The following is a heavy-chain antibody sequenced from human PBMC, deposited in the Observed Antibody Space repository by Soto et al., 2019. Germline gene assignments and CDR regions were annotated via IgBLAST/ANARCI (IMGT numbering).Heavy chain of an antibody. CDR2: IYYSGST. D-gene: IGHD4-17*01. CDR1: GGSISSSSYY. Sequence: QLHLQESGPGLVKPSETLSLTCTVSGGSISSSSYYWGWIRQPPGKGLEWIGSIYYSGSTYYNPSLKSRVTISVDTSKNQFSLQPRSVTAADTAVYYCARQDVYNAYGDKGDFYYWGQGTLVTVSS. V-gene: IGHV4-39*01. CDR3: ARQDVYNAYGDKGDFYY. J-gene: IGHJ4*02.